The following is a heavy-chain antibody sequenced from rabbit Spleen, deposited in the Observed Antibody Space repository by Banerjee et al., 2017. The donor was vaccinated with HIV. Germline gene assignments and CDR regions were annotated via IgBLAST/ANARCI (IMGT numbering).Heavy chain of an antibody. Sequence: QSLEESGGDLVKPGASLTLTCTASGFDFSRNAMCWVRQAPGKGLEWIGCINVGSDNTWYASWVNGRFTISKTSSTTVDLKMTSLTVADTATYFCAKDNGGAASGNLWGPGTLVTVS. V-gene: IGHV1S40*01. D-gene: IGHD4-2*01. CDR2: INVGSDNT. CDR3: AKDNGGAASGNL. CDR1: GFDFSRNA. J-gene: IGHJ4*01.